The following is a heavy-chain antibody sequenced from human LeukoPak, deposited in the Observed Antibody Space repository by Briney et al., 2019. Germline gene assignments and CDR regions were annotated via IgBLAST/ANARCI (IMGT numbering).Heavy chain of an antibody. D-gene: IGHD5-12*01. CDR1: GGTFSSYA. J-gene: IGHJ4*02. Sequence: ASVKVSCKASGGTFSSYAISWVRQAPGQGLEWMGGIIPIFGTANYAQKFQGRVTITADKSTSTAYMELSSLRSEDTAVYYCARLRRRGYSGYSVDYWGQGTLVTVSS. V-gene: IGHV1-69*06. CDR3: ARLRRRGYSGYSVDY. CDR2: IIPIFGTA.